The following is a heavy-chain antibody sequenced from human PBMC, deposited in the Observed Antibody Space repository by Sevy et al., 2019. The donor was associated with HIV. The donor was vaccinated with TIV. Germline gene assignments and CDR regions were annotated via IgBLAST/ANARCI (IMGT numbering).Heavy chain of an antibody. D-gene: IGHD3-10*01. CDR3: ARDGDYYGSGSLGDY. CDR2: IIPIFGTA. Sequence: ASVKVSCKASGGTFSSYAISWVRQAPGQGLEWMGGIIPIFGTANYAQKFQGRVTITADESTSTAYMGLSSLRSEDTAVYYCARDGDYYGSGSLGDYWGQGTLVTVSS. J-gene: IGHJ4*02. V-gene: IGHV1-69*13. CDR1: GGTFSSYA.